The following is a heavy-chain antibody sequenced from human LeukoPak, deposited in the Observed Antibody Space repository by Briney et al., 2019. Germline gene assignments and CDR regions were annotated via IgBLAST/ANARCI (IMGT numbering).Heavy chain of an antibody. J-gene: IGHJ4*02. V-gene: IGHV3-9*01. CDR2: ISWNSGGI. Sequence: GGSLRLSCAASGFTFEDYAMHWVRQAPGKGLEWVAGISWNSGGIVYADSVKGRFTISRDNAKNSLYLQMNSLRAEDTALYYCGKDMASSGWFRYYFDYWGQGTLVTVSS. D-gene: IGHD6-19*01. CDR1: GFTFEDYA. CDR3: GKDMASSGWFRYYFDY.